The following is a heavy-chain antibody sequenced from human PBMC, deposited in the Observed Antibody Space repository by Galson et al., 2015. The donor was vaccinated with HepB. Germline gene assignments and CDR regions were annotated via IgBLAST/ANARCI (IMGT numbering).Heavy chain of an antibody. Sequence: QSGAEVKKPGESLRTSCKASGYTFTSYGISWVRQAPGQGLEWMGWISAYNGNTNYAQKLQGRVTMTADTSTSTAYMELRSLRSDDTAVYYCARGGYCSGGSCYSYDYWGQGTLVTVSS. CDR2: ISAYNGNT. CDR3: ARGGYCSGGSCYSYDY. J-gene: IGHJ4*02. D-gene: IGHD2-15*01. CDR1: GYTFTSYG. V-gene: IGHV1-18*04.